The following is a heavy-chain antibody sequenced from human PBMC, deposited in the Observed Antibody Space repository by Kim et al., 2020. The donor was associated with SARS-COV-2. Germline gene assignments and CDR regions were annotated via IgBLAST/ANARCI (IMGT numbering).Heavy chain of an antibody. CDR2: IYYSVST. CDR1: GGSISSYY. D-gene: IGHD5-12*01. Sequence: SETLSLTCTVSGGSISSYYWSWIRQPPGKGLEWIGYIYYSVSTNYNPSLKSRVTISVDTSKNQFSLKLSSVTAADTAVYYCAREGEDGYNLAYFDYWGQGTLVTVSS. J-gene: IGHJ4*02. V-gene: IGHV4-59*13. CDR3: AREGEDGYNLAYFDY.